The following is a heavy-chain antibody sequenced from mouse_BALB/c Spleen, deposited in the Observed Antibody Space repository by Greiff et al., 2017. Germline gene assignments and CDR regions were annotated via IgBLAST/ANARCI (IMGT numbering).Heavy chain of an antibody. CDR2: ISSGSSTI. J-gene: IGHJ3*01. Sequence: EVHLVESGGGLVQPGGSRKLSCAASGFTFSSFGMHWVRQAPEKGLEWVAYISSGSSTIYYADTVKGRFTISRDNPKNTLFLQMTSLRSEDTAMYYCARRFAYWGQGTLVTVSA. V-gene: IGHV5-17*02. CDR1: GFTFSSFG. CDR3: ARRFAY.